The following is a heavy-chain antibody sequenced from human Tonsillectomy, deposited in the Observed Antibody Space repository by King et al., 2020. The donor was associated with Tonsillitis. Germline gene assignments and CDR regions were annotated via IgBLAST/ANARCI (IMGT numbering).Heavy chain of an antibody. CDR2: ISGSGGST. V-gene: IGHV3-23*04. D-gene: IGHD3-10*01. J-gene: IGHJ6*02. CDR1: GFTFSSNA. Sequence: VQLVESGGGLVQPGGSLRLSCAASGFTFSSNAMSWVRQAPGQGLEWVSTISGSGGSTYYADSVKSRFLISRDNSKNTLCLQMNSLRAEDTAVYYCAKDSGGYGSGSYYSYYYYGMDVWGQGTTVTVSS. CDR3: AKDSGGYGSGSYYSYYYYGMDV.